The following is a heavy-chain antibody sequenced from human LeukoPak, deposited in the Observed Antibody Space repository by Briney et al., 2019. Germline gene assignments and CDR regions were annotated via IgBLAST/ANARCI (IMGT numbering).Heavy chain of an antibody. CDR3: ARVYSGYDPYYFDY. D-gene: IGHD5-12*01. Sequence: SETLSLTCTVSGYSISSGYYWGWNRQPPGKGLEWIGSIYHSGSTYYNPSLKSRVTISVDTSKNQFSLKLSSVTAADTAVYYCARVYSGYDPYYFDYWGQGTLVTVSS. CDR2: IYHSGST. CDR1: GYSISSGYY. V-gene: IGHV4-38-2*02. J-gene: IGHJ4*02.